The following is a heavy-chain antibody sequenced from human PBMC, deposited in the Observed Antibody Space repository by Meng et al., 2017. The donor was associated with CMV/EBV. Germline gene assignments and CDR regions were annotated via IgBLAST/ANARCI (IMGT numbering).Heavy chain of an antibody. V-gene: IGHV3-21*01. CDR2: ISSSSSYI. J-gene: IGHJ5*02. Sequence: GESLKISCAASGFTFSSYSMNRVRQAPGKGLEWVSSISSSSSYIYYADSVKGRFTISRDNAKDSLYLQMNSLKAEDTAVYYCARGGKLDYDSSGTRSYWFDPWGQGTLVTVSS. D-gene: IGHD3-22*01. CDR1: GFTFSSYS. CDR3: ARGGKLDYDSSGTRSYWFDP.